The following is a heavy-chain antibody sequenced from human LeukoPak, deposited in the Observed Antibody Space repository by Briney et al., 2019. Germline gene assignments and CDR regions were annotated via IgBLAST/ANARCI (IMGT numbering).Heavy chain of an antibody. CDR3: AKSMSGYSYGTIDY. J-gene: IGHJ4*02. CDR2: ISGSGAST. Sequence: GGSLRLCCAASGFTSSRYAMSWVRQAPGKGLEWVSAISGSGASTYYADSVKGRFTISRDNSKNTLYLQMNSLRVEDTAVYYCAKSMSGYSYGTIDYWGQGTLVTVSS. V-gene: IGHV3-23*01. D-gene: IGHD5-18*01. CDR1: GFTSSRYA.